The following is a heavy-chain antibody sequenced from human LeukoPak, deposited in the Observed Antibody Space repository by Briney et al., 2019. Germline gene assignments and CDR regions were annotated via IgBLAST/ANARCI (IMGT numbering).Heavy chain of an antibody. D-gene: IGHD3-10*01. Sequence: GGSLRLSCAASGFTFSSYGMHWVRQAPGKGLEWVAVIWYDGSNKYYADSVKGRFTISRDNSKSTLYLQMNSLRAEDTAVYYCARDLEITMVRGVIIPPWFDPWGQGTLVTVSS. CDR2: IWYDGSNK. CDR3: ARDLEITMVRGVIIPPWFDP. J-gene: IGHJ5*02. V-gene: IGHV3-33*01. CDR1: GFTFSSYG.